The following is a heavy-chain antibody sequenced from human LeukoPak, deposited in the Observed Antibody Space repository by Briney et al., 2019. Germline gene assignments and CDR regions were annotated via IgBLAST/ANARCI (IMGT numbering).Heavy chain of an antibody. D-gene: IGHD1-1*01. CDR2: INHSGST. Sequence: SETLSLTCAVYGGSFSGYYWSWIRQPPAKGLEWIGEINHSGSTNYNPSLKSRVTISVDTSKNQFSLKLSSVTAADTAVYYCARGRERIRVALDIWGQGTMVTVSS. CDR3: ARGRERIRVALDI. CDR1: GGSFSGYY. V-gene: IGHV4-34*01. J-gene: IGHJ3*02.